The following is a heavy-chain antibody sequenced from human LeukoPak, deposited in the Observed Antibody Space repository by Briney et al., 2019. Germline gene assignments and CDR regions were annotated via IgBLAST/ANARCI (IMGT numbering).Heavy chain of an antibody. V-gene: IGHV3-21*01. J-gene: IGHJ4*02. Sequence: PGGSLRLSCAASGFTFSSYSMNWVRQAPGKGLEWVSSISSSSSYIYYADSVKGRFTISRDNAKNSLYLQMNSLRAEDTAVYYCARAGGSSSWYFDYWGQGTLVTVSS. D-gene: IGHD6-13*01. CDR2: ISSSSSYI. CDR1: GFTFSSYS. CDR3: ARAGGSSSWYFDY.